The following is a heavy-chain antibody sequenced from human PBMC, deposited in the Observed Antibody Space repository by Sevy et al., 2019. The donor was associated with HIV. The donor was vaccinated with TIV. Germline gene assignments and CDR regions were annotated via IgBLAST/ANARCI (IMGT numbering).Heavy chain of an antibody. J-gene: IGHJ6*02. Sequence: GGSLRLSCAASGFTFSSYAMHWVRQAPGKGLEWVAVISYDGSNIYYADSVKGRFTISRDNSKNTLYLQMNSLRAEDTAVYYCARGLPRYCSGGSCYGMDVWGQGTTVTVSS. D-gene: IGHD2-15*01. CDR1: GFTFSSYA. CDR2: ISYDGSNI. CDR3: ARGLPRYCSGGSCYGMDV. V-gene: IGHV3-30-3*01.